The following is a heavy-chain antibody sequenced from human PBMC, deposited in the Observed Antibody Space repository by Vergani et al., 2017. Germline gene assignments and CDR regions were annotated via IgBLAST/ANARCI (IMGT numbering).Heavy chain of an antibody. CDR2: ISSSGSP. Sequence: QLQLQESGPGLVKPSETLSLTCTVSGVSIGSNSYYWGFIRQPPGKGLEWIGSISSSGSPYYNPTLKSRLAFSVDTSKNLFSLRLKSVTATDTAVYYCARDRNWNDGFDYWGQGTLVTVSS. J-gene: IGHJ4*02. CDR3: ARDRNWNDGFDY. CDR1: GVSIGSNSYY. D-gene: IGHD1-1*01. V-gene: IGHV4-39*02.